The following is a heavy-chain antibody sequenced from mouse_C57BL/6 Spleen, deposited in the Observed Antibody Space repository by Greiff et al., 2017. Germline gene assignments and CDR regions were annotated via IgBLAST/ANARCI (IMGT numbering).Heavy chain of an antibody. CDR2: ISDGGSYT. V-gene: IGHV5-4*03. CDR3: ARRGDGYFDY. J-gene: IGHJ2*01. Sequence: EVKLVESGGGLVKPGGSLKLSCAASGFTFSSYAMSWVRQTPEKRLEWVATISDGGSYTYYPDNVKGRFTIYRDNAKNNLYLQMSHLKSEDTAMYYGARRGDGYFDYWGQGTTLTVSS. CDR1: GFTFSSYA. D-gene: IGHD3-3*01.